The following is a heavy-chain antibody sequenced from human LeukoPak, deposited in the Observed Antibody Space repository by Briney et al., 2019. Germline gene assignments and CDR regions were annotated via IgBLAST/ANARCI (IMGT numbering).Heavy chain of an antibody. D-gene: IGHD2-2*01. V-gene: IGHV4-39*01. J-gene: IGHJ4*02. Sequence: KPSETLSLTCTVSGGSISRSSYYCDWIRQPPGKGLEWIGSMYYSGSTYYNPSLKSRVSISVDTSKNQFSLKLSSVTAADTAVYYCAYCSSTSCYSWGQGTLVTVSS. CDR3: AYCSSTSCYS. CDR1: GGSISRSSYY. CDR2: MYYSGST.